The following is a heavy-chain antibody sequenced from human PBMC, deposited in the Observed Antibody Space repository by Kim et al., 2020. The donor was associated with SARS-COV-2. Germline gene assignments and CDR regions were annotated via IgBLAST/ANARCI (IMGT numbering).Heavy chain of an antibody. CDR3: ARDSAAGTRHNWFDP. D-gene: IGHD6-13*01. Sequence: GGSLRLSCAASGFTFSDYYMSWIRQAPGKGLEWVSYISSSGSTIYYADSVKGRFTISRDNAKNSLYLQMNSLRAEDTAVYYCARDSAAGTRHNWFDPWGQGTLVTVSS. J-gene: IGHJ5*02. CDR2: ISSSGSTI. V-gene: IGHV3-11*01. CDR1: GFTFSDYY.